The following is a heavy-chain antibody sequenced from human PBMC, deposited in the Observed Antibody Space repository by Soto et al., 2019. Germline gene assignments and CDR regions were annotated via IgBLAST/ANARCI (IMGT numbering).Heavy chain of an antibody. CDR3: ARVGYSSTGTTLHFHGLDV. J-gene: IGHJ6*04. D-gene: IGHD3-22*01. Sequence: ASVKVSCKTSGYNFTSHYIHWVRQAPGQRLESMGIIYPRGGSTIYAQKFQGKVTMTRDTSTHTLYMELSSLRSEDTAIYYCARVGYSSTGTTLHFHGLDVWGEGTTVTVSS. CDR2: IYPRGGST. V-gene: IGHV1-46*01. CDR1: GYNFTSHY.